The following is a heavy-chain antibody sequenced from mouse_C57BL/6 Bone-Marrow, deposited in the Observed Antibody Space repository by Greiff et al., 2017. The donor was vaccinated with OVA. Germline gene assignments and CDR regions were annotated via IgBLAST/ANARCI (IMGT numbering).Heavy chain of an antibody. V-gene: IGHV1-69*01. CDR2: IDPSDSYT. CDR3: AREAYEYFDV. D-gene: IGHD1-1*01. J-gene: IGHJ1*03. CDR1: GYTFTSYW. Sequence: QVQLQQSGAELVMPGASVKLSCKASGYTFTSYWMHWVKQRPGQGLEWIGEIDPSDSYTNYNQKFKGKSTLTVDKSSSTAYMQLSSLTSEDSAVDYCAREAYEYFDVWGTGTTVTVSS.